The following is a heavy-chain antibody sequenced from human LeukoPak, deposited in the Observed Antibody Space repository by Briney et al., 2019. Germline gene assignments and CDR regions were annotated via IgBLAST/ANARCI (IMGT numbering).Heavy chain of an antibody. V-gene: IGHV3-21*01. D-gene: IGHD4-17*01. J-gene: IGHJ4*02. CDR3: ARELYGDYAFDF. CDR2: ISSSSGYI. Sequence: GGSLRLSCAASGFTFSTYRMNWVRQAPGKGLEWVSSISSSSGYIYYADSVKGRFTISRDNAKNSLYLQMNSLRVEDTAVYYCARELYGDYAFDFWGQGTLVTVSS. CDR1: GFTFSTYR.